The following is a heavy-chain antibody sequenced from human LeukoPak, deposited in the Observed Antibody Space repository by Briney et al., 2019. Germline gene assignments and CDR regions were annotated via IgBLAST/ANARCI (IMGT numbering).Heavy chain of an antibody. CDR2: ISGSGGST. J-gene: IGHJ4*02. CDR1: GFTFSSYA. CDR3: ARNENSGWGYFDY. V-gene: IGHV3-23*01. Sequence: GGSLRLSCAASGFTFSSYAMSWVRQAPGKGLEWVSFISGSGGSTYYADSVKGRFTISRDNSKNTLYLQMNSLRAEDTAVYYCARNENSGWGYFDYWGQGTLVTVSS. D-gene: IGHD5-12*01.